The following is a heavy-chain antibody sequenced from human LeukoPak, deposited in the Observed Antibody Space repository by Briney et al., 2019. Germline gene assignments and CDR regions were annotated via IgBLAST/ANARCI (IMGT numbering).Heavy chain of an antibody. J-gene: IGHJ4*02. CDR2: ISGSGGST. CDR3: ARDGPWRELLGY. V-gene: IGHV3-23*01. D-gene: IGHD1-26*01. Sequence: QTGGSLRLSCAASGFTFSSYAMSWVRQAPGKGLKWVSAISGSGGSTYYADSVKGRFTISRDNSKNTLYLQMNSLRAEDTAVYYCARDGPWRELLGYWGQGTLVTVSS. CDR1: GFTFSSYA.